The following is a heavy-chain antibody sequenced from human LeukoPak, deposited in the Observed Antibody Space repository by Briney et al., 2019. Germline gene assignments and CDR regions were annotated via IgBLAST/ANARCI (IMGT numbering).Heavy chain of an antibody. CDR1: GGSISSSGHS. J-gene: IGHJ6*02. V-gene: IGHV4-30-2*01. Sequence: SQTLSLTCTVSGGSISSSGHSWSWIRQPPGKGLEWIGYIYHSGSGSTYYNPSLKSRVTISIDKSKNQFSLKLNSVTAADTAVSYCARINDFWSGPTLDVWGQGTTVTVSS. CDR2: IYHSGSGST. CDR3: ARINDFWSGPTLDV. D-gene: IGHD3-3*01.